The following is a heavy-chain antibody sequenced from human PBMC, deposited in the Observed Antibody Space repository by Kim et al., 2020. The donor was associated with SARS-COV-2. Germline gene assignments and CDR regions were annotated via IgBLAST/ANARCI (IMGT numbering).Heavy chain of an antibody. D-gene: IGHD6-13*01. CDR2: IYYSGST. V-gene: IGHV4-31*03. CDR1: GGSISSGGYY. Sequence: SETLSLTCTVSGGSISSGGYYWSWIRQHPGKGLEWIGYIYYSGSTYYNPSLKSRVTISVDTSKNQFSLKLSSVTAADTPVYYCARVEQQLVRTLGAADSWGQGTLVTVSS. J-gene: IGHJ4*02. CDR3: ARVEQQLVRTLGAADS.